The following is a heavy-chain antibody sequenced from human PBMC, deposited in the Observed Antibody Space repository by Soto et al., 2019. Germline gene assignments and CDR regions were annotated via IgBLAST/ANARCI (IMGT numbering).Heavy chain of an antibody. V-gene: IGHV1-69*02. CDR3: ARVSDCTNGVCYSDAFDI. J-gene: IGHJ3*02. CDR1: GGTFSSYT. CDR2: IIPILGIA. D-gene: IGHD2-8*01. Sequence: QVQLVQSGAEVKKPGSSVKVSCKASGGTFSSYTISWVRQAPGQGLEWMGRIIPILGIANYAQKFQGRVTITADKSTSTAYMERSSLRSEDTAVYYCARVSDCTNGVCYSDAFDIWGQGTMVTVSS.